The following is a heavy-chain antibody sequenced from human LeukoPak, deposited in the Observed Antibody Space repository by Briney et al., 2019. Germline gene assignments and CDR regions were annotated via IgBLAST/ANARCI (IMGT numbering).Heavy chain of an antibody. CDR1: GFTSSAYG. CDR2: IHFDARNT. V-gene: IGHV3-30*06. J-gene: IGHJ4*02. D-gene: IGHD3-22*01. Sequence: GGSLSLSGAASGFTSSAYGMPWVRQAPGKGLEGVSFIHFDARNTYYADSLKGRFTISRDDSTNTLFLLMNSLRTEDTATYYCARLKHSHDSSGFTADYWGQGTLVTVSS. CDR3: ARLKHSHDSSGFTADY.